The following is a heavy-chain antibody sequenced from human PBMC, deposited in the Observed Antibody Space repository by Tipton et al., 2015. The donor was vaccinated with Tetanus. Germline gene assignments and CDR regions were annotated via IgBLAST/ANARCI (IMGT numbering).Heavy chain of an antibody. CDR3: ARGWGSSWYYFDN. Sequence: TLSLTCTVSGATVSRSNYHWGWIRQPPGKGLEWIGSISYSGSTYYNPSLKSRVAISVDTSKNQFSLHLTSVTAADTAVYYCARGWGSSWYYFDNWGQGTLVTVSS. V-gene: IGHV4-39*07. CDR2: ISYSGST. J-gene: IGHJ4*02. D-gene: IGHD6-13*01. CDR1: GATVSRSNYH.